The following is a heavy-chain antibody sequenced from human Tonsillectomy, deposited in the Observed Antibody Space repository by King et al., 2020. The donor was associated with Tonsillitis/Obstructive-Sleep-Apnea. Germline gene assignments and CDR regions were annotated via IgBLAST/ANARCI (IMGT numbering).Heavy chain of an antibody. CDR1: GFTFSSYG. CDR3: ARGPLDEAGFDP. V-gene: IGHV3-33*01. CDR2: IWYDGSNK. D-gene: IGHD3-16*02. J-gene: IGHJ5*02. Sequence: VQLVESGGGVVQPGRSLRLSCAASGFTFSSYGMHWVRQAPGKGLEWVAVIWYDGSNKYYADSVKGRFTISRDNSKNTLYRQMNSLRAEDTAVYYCARGPLDEAGFDPWGQGTLVTVSS.